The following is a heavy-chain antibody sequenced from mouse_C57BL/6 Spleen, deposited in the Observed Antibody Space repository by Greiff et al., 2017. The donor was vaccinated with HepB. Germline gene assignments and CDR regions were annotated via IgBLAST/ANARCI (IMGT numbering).Heavy chain of an antibody. CDR3: SSVNCKEGYYFDY. V-gene: IGHV3-6*01. D-gene: IGHD4-1*01. CDR1: GYSITSGYY. CDR2: ISYDGSN. J-gene: IGHJ2*01. Sequence: DVKLVESGPGLVKPSQSLSLTCSVTGYSITSGYYWNWIRQLRGNKLEWRGYISYDGSNNYNPSLKNRISNNRDTSKNQFFLKLNSVTTEATATYYCSSVNCKEGYYFDYWGQGTTLTVSS.